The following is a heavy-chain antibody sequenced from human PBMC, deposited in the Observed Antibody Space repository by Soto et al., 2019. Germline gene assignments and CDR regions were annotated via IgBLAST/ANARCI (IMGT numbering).Heavy chain of an antibody. Sequence: ASVKVSCKASGYTFTGYYMHWVRQAPGQGLEWMGWISPNSGGTNYAQKLQGRVTMTTDTSTSTAYMELRRLRSDDTAVYYCARDWIQGTSSSEGYYYYYSGMDVWGQGTTVTVSS. V-gene: IGHV1-2*02. J-gene: IGHJ6*02. CDR2: ISPNSGGT. D-gene: IGHD6-6*01. CDR3: ARDWIQGTSSSEGYYYYYSGMDV. CDR1: GYTFTGYY.